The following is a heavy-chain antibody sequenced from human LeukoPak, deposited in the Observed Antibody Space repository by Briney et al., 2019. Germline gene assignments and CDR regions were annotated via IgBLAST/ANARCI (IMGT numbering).Heavy chain of an antibody. V-gene: IGHV3-48*01. J-gene: IGHJ6*03. CDR3: ARESGVHRWDYYYYYMDF. D-gene: IGHD1-1*01. CDR2: ISRSSSTT. Sequence: PGGSLRLSCAVAGFTLSSYDMGWVRQAAGKGMEWVSYISRSSSTTYYADSVKGRFTISRDKAKNSLYLQMNSLRAEDTAVYYCARESGVHRWDYYYYYMDFWGKGTTVTVSS. CDR1: GFTLSSYD.